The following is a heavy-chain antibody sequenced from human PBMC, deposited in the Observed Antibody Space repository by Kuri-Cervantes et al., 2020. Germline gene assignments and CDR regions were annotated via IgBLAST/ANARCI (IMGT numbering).Heavy chain of an antibody. Sequence: GSLRLSCTVSGGSISSYYWSWIRQPAGKGLEWIGRIYTSGSTNYNPSLKSRVTISVDKSKNQFSLKLSSVTAADTAVYYCARGSTTTVTRGHRYFDLWGRGTLVTVSS. CDR3: ARGSTTTVTRGHRYFDL. D-gene: IGHD4-17*01. CDR2: IYTSGST. V-gene: IGHV4-4*07. CDR1: GGSISSYY. J-gene: IGHJ2*01.